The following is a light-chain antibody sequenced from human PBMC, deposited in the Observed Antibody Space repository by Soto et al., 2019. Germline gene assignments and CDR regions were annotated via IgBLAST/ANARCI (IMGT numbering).Light chain of an antibody. V-gene: IGLV2-11*01. CDR1: RTDVGGYDY. CDR3: LSYEGREKIVV. J-gene: IGLJ2*01. Sequence: QSALTQPRSVSASPGQTVTISCTGTRTDVGGYDYVSWYQQHPGKAPKILIYDVSKRPSGVPDRFSGSKFGYTASLTISGLQANDEADYYCLSYEGREKIVVVGGGTQLTVL. CDR2: DVS.